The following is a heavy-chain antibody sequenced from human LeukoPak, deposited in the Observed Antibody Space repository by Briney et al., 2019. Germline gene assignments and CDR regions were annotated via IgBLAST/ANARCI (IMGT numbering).Heavy chain of an antibody. J-gene: IGHJ4*02. CDR3: ARSPVARDGYNPSQFDY. Sequence: TLSLTCTVSGGSISSDGYYWSWIRQHPGKGLEWIGYIYYTGGTYYNPSLRSRVIISLDTSKNHFSLKLSSVTAADTAVYYCARSPVARDGYNPSQFDYWGQGTLVTVSS. CDR1: GGSISSDGYY. CDR2: IYYTGGT. D-gene: IGHD5-24*01. V-gene: IGHV4-31*03.